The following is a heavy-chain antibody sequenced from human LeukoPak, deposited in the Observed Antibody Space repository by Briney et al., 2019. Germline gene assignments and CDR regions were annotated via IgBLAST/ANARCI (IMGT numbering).Heavy chain of an antibody. V-gene: IGHV4-59*01. Sequence: SETLSLTCTVSGGSISSYYWSWIRQPPGKGLEWIGYIYYSGSTNYNPSLKSRVTISVDTSKNQFSLKLSSVTAADTAVYYCARDKNYYGSGYWFDPWGQGTLVTVSS. CDR3: ARDKNYYGSGYWFDP. D-gene: IGHD3-10*01. CDR1: GGSISSYY. CDR2: IYYSGST. J-gene: IGHJ5*02.